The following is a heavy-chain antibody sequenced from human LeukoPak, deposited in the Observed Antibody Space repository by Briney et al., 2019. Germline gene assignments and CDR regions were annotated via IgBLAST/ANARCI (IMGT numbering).Heavy chain of an antibody. D-gene: IGHD4-17*01. J-gene: IGHJ4*02. CDR1: GYTFTSNG. V-gene: IGHV1-18*01. CDR2: ISTYDGNT. Sequence: ASVKVSCKASGYTFTSNGIIWVRQAPGQGLEWMGWISTYDGNTNFAQHVQGRVTMTTDTSTSTAYMELRSLRSDDTAVYYCARLESVTSDLWGQGTLVTVSS. CDR3: ARLESVTSDL.